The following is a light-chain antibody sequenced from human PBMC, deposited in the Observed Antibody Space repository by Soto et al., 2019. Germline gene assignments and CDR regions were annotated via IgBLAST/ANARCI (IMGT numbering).Light chain of an antibody. J-gene: IGKJ1*01. CDR2: AES. CDR3: PQRSTAPWT. CDR1: QSISNF. Sequence: DIQMTQSPSSLSASVGDRVSIACRASQSISNFVNWYQQKPLKAPKLLIYAESILQRGVPPRFSCSGSGTDFTLIISSLEPEDFETSYCPQRSTAPWTFGQGTKL. V-gene: IGKV1-39*01.